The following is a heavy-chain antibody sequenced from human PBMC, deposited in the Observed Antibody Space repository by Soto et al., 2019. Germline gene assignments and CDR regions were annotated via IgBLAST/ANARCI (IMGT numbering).Heavy chain of an antibody. Sequence: QVQLVESGGGVVQPGRSLRLSCAASGFTFSSYGMHWVRQAPGKGLEWVAVIWYDGSNKYYADSVKGRFTISRDNSKNTLYLQMSSLRAEDTAVYYCARDSRSAFGDYWGQGTLVTVSS. V-gene: IGHV3-33*01. CDR2: IWYDGSNK. CDR1: GFTFSSYG. CDR3: ARDSRSAFGDY. J-gene: IGHJ4*02. D-gene: IGHD2-15*01.